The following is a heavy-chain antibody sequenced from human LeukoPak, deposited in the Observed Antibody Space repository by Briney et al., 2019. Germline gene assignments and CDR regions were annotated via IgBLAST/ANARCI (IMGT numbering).Heavy chain of an antibody. J-gene: IGHJ4*02. V-gene: IGHV1-8*01. CDR3: ARGPIHDYVWGSYRRFDY. CDR1: GYTFTSYD. D-gene: IGHD3-16*02. Sequence: GASVKVSCKASGYTFTSYDINWVRQATGQGLEWMGWMNPNSGNTGYAQKFQGRVTMTRNTSISTAYMELSSLRSEDTAVYYCARGPIHDYVWGSYRRFDYWGQGTLVTVSS. CDR2: MNPNSGNT.